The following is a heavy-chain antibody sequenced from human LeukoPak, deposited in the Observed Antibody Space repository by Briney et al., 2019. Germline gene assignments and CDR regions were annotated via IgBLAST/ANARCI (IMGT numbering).Heavy chain of an antibody. J-gene: IGHJ4*02. Sequence: GGSLRLSCAASGFTFSSYSMNWVRQAPGKGLEWVSSISGSGGSTYYADSVKGRFTISRDNSKNTLYLQMNSQRADDTAVYYCAKENGSYYGGADYWGQGTLVTVSS. CDR3: AKENGSYYGGADY. CDR2: ISGSGGST. D-gene: IGHD1-26*01. V-gene: IGHV3-23*01. CDR1: GFTFSSYS.